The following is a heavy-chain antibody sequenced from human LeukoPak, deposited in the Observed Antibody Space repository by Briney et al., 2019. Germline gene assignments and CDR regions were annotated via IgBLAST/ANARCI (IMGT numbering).Heavy chain of an antibody. V-gene: IGHV1-46*01. CDR1: GGTFSSYA. J-gene: IGHJ3*01. CDR2: ISPRGGST. D-gene: IGHD2-15*01. CDR3: ARTNWVAVTRDAFDV. Sequence: ASVKVSCKASGGTFSSYAISWVRPAPGQGPEWMGVISPRGGSTRFAQRFEGRVTVTMDTSTSTVYMELNSLQSEDTAMYYCARTNWVAVTRDAFDVWGQGTMVTVSS.